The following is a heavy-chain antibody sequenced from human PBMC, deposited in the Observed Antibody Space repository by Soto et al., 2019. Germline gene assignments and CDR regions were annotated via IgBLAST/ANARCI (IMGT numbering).Heavy chain of an antibody. CDR2: ISAYNGNT. J-gene: IGHJ6*02. D-gene: IGHD5-18*01. Sequence: QVPLVQSGAEVKKPGASVKVSCKASGYTFTSYGISWVRQAPGQGLEWMGWISAYNGNTNYAQKLRGRVTMTTDTSTSTAYMELRSLRSDDTAVYYCARTHSSYYYYGMVVWGQGTTVTVSS. CDR1: GYTFTSYG. CDR3: ARTHSSYYYYGMVV. V-gene: IGHV1-18*01.